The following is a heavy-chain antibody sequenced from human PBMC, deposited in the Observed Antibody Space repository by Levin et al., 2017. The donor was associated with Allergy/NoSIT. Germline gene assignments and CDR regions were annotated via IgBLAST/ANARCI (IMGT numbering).Heavy chain of an antibody. J-gene: IGHJ4*02. CDR2: ISYDGSNK. CDR1: GFTFSNYA. CDR3: AREEQLVPDYFDY. Sequence: LSLTCAASGFTFSNYAMHWVRQAPGKGLEWVAVISYDGSNKYYADSVKGRFTISRDNSKNTLYLQMNSLRAEDTAVYYCAREEQLVPDYFDYWGQGTLVTVSS. D-gene: IGHD6-6*01. V-gene: IGHV3-30*04.